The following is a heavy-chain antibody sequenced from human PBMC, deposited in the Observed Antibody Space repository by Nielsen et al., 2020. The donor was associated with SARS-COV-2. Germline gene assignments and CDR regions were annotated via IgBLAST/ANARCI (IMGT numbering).Heavy chain of an antibody. D-gene: IGHD1-1*01. Sequence: ASVKVCKASGYTFSDYAIHWVRQAPGQRLEWMGWINAGNGNTKYSQKFKGRVTITRDASATTGYMELSSLTSEDTAVYYCARVVNWDYFDHWGQGTLVTVSS. CDR2: INAGNGNT. J-gene: IGHJ4*02. V-gene: IGHV1-3*01. CDR1: GYTFSDYA. CDR3: ARVVNWDYFDH.